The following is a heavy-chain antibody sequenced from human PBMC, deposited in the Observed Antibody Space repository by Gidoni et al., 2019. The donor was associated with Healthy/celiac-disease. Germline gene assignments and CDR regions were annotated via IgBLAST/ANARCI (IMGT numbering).Heavy chain of an antibody. J-gene: IGHJ5*02. D-gene: IGHD3-10*01. CDR2: IYYSGST. V-gene: IGHV4-59*01. Sequence: VQLQESGPGLVKPSETLSLTCTVSGGSISSYYWSWIRQPPGKGLEWVGYIYYSGSTNYNPYLKSRVTRSVDTSKNQFSLKRSSVTAADTAVYYCARRRRGSGNNGFDPWGQGTLVTVSS. CDR1: GGSISSYY. CDR3: ARRRRGSGNNGFDP.